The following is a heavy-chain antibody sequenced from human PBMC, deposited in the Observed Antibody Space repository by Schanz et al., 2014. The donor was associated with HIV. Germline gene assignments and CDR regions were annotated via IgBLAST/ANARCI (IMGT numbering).Heavy chain of an antibody. CDR2: ISGGSGDK. J-gene: IGHJ4*02. Sequence: VQLVESGGGVVQPGKSLRHSCAASGFSFSSYGMHWVRQAPGKGLEWVSSISGGSGDKLYADSVKGRFTISRDNAKNSLYLQMNSLRDEDTAVYYCARAGAHWTSCFDYWGQGTLVTVSS. CDR3: ARAGAHWTSCFDY. D-gene: IGHD1-1*01. CDR1: GFSFSSYG. V-gene: IGHV3-21*02.